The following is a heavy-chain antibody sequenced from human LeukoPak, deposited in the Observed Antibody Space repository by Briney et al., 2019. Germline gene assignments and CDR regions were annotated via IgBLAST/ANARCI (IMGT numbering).Heavy chain of an antibody. CDR3: AVGGSGSYYNFDY. V-gene: IGHV1-69*05. J-gene: IGHJ4*02. D-gene: IGHD3-10*01. CDR1: GGTFSSYA. Sequence: ASVKVSCKASGGTFSSYAISWVRQAPGQGLEWMGGIIPIFGTANYAQKFQGRVTITTDESTSTAYMELSSLRSEDTAVYYCAVGGSGSYYNFDYWGQGTLVTVSS. CDR2: IIPIFGTA.